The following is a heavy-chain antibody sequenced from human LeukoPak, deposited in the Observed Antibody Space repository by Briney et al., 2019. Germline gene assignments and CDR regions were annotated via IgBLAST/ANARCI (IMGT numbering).Heavy chain of an antibody. J-gene: IGHJ4*02. V-gene: IGHV4-34*01. CDR1: GGSFSGYY. D-gene: IGHD3/OR15-3a*01. CDR3: AGGGTRRFVY. CDR2: INHSGST. Sequence: SETLSLTCAVYGGSFSGYYWSWIRQPPGKGLEWIGEINHSGSTNYNPSLKSRVTISVDTSKNQFSLKLSSVTAADTAVYYCAGGGTRRFVYWGQGTLVTVSS.